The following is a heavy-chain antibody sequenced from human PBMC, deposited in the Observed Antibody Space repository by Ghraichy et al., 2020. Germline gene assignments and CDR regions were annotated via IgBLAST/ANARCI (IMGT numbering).Heavy chain of an antibody. Sequence: GGSLRLSCAASGFTFSSCTMTWVRHAPGKGLEWVSTISGSGRTTYYADSVKGRFTMSRDNSENTLYLQMNSLRTEDAAIYYCAKAWGYCSGGTCPPYNWFDPWGQGTLVTVSS. CDR1: GFTFSSCT. V-gene: IGHV3-23*01. D-gene: IGHD2-15*01. CDR3: AKAWGYCSGGTCPPYNWFDP. CDR2: ISGSGRTT. J-gene: IGHJ5*02.